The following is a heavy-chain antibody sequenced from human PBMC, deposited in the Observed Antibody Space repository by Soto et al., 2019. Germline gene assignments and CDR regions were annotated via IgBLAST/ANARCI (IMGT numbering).Heavy chain of an antibody. CDR2: IYYSGST. J-gene: IGHJ5*02. CDR3: ATNTAMVEPGGFDP. V-gene: IGHV4-31*03. D-gene: IGHD5-18*01. Sequence: SETLSLTCTVSGGSISSGGYYWSWIRQHPGKGLEWIGYIYYSGSTYYNPSLKSRVTISVDTSKNQFSLKLSSVTAADTAVYYCATNTAMVEPGGFDPWGQGTLVTVSS. CDR1: GGSISSGGYY.